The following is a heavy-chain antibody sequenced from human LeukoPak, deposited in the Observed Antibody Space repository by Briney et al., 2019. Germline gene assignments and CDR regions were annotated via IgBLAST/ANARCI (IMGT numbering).Heavy chain of an antibody. D-gene: IGHD3-22*01. V-gene: IGHV3-23*01. J-gene: IGHJ5*02. CDR2: ISGSGGST. CDR3: AKEYYYDIFFLFDP. Sequence: GGSLRLSCAASGFTFSSYAMSWVRQAPGKGLEWVSVISGSGGSTYYADSVKGRFTIFRDNSKNTLYLQMNSLRAEDTAVYYCAKEYYYDIFFLFDPWGQGTLVTVSS. CDR1: GFTFSSYA.